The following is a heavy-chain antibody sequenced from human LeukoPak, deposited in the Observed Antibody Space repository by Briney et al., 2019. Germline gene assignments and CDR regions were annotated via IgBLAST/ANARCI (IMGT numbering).Heavy chain of an antibody. D-gene: IGHD2-2*01. CDR2: IYYSGST. CDR1: GYCISSGYF. Sequence: SETLSLTCAVSGYCISSGYFWGWIRQPPGKGLEWIGSIYYSGSTYYNPSLKSRVTISVDTSKNQFSLKLSSVTAADTAVYYCARLPYCGSINCYSPYYFDYWGQGTLVTVSS. CDR3: ARLPYCGSINCYSPYYFDY. J-gene: IGHJ4*02. V-gene: IGHV4-38-2*01.